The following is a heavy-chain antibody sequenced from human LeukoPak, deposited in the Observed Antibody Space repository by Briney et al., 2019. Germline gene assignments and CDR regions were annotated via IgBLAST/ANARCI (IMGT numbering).Heavy chain of an antibody. CDR2: INHNGNVN. J-gene: IGHJ4*02. Sequence: GGSLRLSCAASGFTFSSYWMNWARQAPGKGLEWVASINHNGNVNYYVDSVKGRFTISRDNAKNSLYLQMSNLRAEDTAVYYCARGGGYTDDIDYWGQGTLVTVSS. CDR3: ARGGGYTDDIDY. D-gene: IGHD2-15*01. V-gene: IGHV3-7*04. CDR1: GFTFSSYW.